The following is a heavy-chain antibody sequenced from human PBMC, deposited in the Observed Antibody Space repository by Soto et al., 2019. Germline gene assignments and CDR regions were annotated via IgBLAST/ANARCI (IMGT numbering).Heavy chain of an antibody. CDR3: ARGAAARGGVDYYYYGMDV. V-gene: IGHV1-2*04. J-gene: IGHJ6*02. CDR2: ISPNSGGT. Sequence: ASVKVSCKASGYTFTGYYMHWVRQAPGQGLEWMGWISPNSGGTNYAQKFQGWVTMTRDTSISTAYMELSRLRSDDTAVYYCARGAAARGGVDYYYYGMDVWGQGTTVTVSS. D-gene: IGHD6-6*01. CDR1: GYTFTGYY.